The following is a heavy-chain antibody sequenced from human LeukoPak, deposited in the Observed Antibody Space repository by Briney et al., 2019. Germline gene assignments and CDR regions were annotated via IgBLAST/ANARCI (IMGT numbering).Heavy chain of an antibody. J-gene: IGHJ4*02. CDR2: INSDGSST. Sequence: PGGSLRLSCAASGFTFSNYWMHWVRQAPGKGLVWVSRINSDGSSTSYADSVKGRFTISRDNAKNTLYLQMNSLRAEDTAVYYCASATVTTELYYWGQGTLVTVSS. D-gene: IGHD4-17*01. CDR3: ASATVTTELYY. CDR1: GFTFSNYW. V-gene: IGHV3-74*01.